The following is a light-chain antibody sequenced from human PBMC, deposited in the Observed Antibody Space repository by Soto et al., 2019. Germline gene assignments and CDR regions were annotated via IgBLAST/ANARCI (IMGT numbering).Light chain of an antibody. Sequence: QSALTQPASVSGSPGQSITISCTGTSSDVGGYNYVSWYQHHPDKAPKLMIYDVNNRPSGVSNRFSGSKSGNTASLTISGLQAEDEAAYYCISYTSSSTRLVFGGGTKLTV. V-gene: IGLV2-14*03. CDR3: ISYTSSSTRLV. J-gene: IGLJ2*01. CDR1: SSDVGGYNY. CDR2: DVN.